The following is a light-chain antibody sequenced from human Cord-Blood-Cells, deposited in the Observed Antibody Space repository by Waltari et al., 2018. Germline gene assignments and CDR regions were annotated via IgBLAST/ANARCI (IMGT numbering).Light chain of an antibody. CDR2: GAS. CDR1: QSVSSN. CDR3: QQYNNWPPWT. Sequence: EIVMTQSPATLSVSPGERATLSCRASQSVSSNLAGSQQKPGQAPRLLIYGASTRATVIPARFSGSGSGTEFTLTISSLQSEDFAVYYCQQYNNWPPWTFGQGTKVEIK. J-gene: IGKJ1*01. V-gene: IGKV3-15*01.